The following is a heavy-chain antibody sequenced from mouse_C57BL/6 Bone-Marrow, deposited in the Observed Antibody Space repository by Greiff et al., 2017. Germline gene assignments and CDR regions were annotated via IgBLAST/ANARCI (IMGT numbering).Heavy chain of an antibody. CDR3: ARSFYGSSYDYAMDY. D-gene: IGHD1-1*01. CDR1: GYTFTSYW. Sequence: VQLQESGAELEKPGASVKLSCKASGYTFTSYWMHWVKQRPGQGLEWIGMIHPNSGSTNYNEKFKSKATLTVDKSSSTAYMQLSSLTSEDSAVYYCARSFYGSSYDYAMDYWGQGTSVTVSS. J-gene: IGHJ4*01. V-gene: IGHV1-64*01. CDR2: IHPNSGST.